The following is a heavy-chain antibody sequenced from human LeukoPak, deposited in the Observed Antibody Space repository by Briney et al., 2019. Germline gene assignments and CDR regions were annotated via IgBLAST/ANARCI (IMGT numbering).Heavy chain of an antibody. D-gene: IGHD6-25*01. CDR2: INHSGST. CDR3: AKVPTAAGLDL. CDR1: GGSFSGYY. J-gene: IGHJ5*02. V-gene: IGHV4-34*01. Sequence: SETLSLTCAVYGGSFSGYYWSWIRQPPGKGLEWIGEINHSGSTNYNLSLKSRVTISVDTSKNQFSLKVSSVTAADTAFYYCAKVPTAAGLDLWGQGILVTVSS.